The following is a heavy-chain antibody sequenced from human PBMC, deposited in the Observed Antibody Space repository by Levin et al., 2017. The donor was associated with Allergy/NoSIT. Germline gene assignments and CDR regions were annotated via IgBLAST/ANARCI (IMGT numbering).Heavy chain of an antibody. D-gene: IGHD1-1*01. CDR1: GFTFSNFA. CDR2: INSNGDSL. CDR3: VKGWGLERRASWFDP. Sequence: GGSLRLSCLASGFTFSNFAMHWVHQAPGEGLTYVSAINSNGDSLYYADSVKGRFTISRDNSKNTLYLQMSSLRIEDTAVYYCVKGWGLERRASWFDPWGQGTLVTVSS. V-gene: IGHV3-64D*06. J-gene: IGHJ5*02.